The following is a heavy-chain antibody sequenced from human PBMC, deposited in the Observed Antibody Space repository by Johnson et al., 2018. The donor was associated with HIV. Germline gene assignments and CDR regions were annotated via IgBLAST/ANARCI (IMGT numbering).Heavy chain of an antibody. Sequence: QVLLVESGGGLVQPGGSLRVSCAASGFTFSSYAMHWVRQAPGKGLEWVAVLSYDGSNKFYADSVKGRFTISRDNSKNTLYLQMNSLRAEDTALYYCARGAPWSGSDAFDIWGQGTMVTVSS. J-gene: IGHJ3*02. CDR3: ARGAPWSGSDAFDI. V-gene: IGHV3-30*14. D-gene: IGHD3-3*01. CDR2: LSYDGSNK. CDR1: GFTFSSYA.